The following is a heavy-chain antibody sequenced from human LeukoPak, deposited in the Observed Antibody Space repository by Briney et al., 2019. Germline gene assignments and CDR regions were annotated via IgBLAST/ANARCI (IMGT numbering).Heavy chain of an antibody. CDR1: GFTFSSYG. Sequence: GGSLRLSCAASGFTFSSYGMTWVRQAPGKGLEWVSAISGSGGSTYYADSVKGRFTISRDNSKNTLYLQMNSLRAEDTDVYYCARGSTGWPYYLDYWGQGTLVTVSS. CDR3: ARGSTGWPYYLDY. D-gene: IGHD6-19*01. V-gene: IGHV3-23*01. CDR2: ISGSGGST. J-gene: IGHJ4*02.